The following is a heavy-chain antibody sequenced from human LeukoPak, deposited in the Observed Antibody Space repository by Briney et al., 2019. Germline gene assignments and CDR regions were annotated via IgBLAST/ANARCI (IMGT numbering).Heavy chain of an antibody. CDR3: AADRGGGAFDI. CDR2: FKSKSAGGTT. Sequence: GGSLRLSCVASGFTFSDAWMSWARQAPGKGLEWVGRFKSKSAGGTTDYAAPVKGRFTVSRDDSQNTLSLQMNSLKTEDTAVYYCAADRGGGAFDIWGPGTLVTVSS. J-gene: IGHJ3*02. CDR1: GFTFSDAW. V-gene: IGHV3-15*01. D-gene: IGHD3-16*01.